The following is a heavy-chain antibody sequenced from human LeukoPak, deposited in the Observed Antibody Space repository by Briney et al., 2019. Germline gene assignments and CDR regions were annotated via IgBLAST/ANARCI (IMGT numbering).Heavy chain of an antibody. CDR2: IKQDGSEK. J-gene: IGHJ4*02. D-gene: IGHD3-3*01. V-gene: IGHV3-7*01. CDR1: GFTFSSYW. CDR3: ARDITYYDFWSGYTY. Sequence: GGSLRLSCATSGFTFSSYWMSWVRQAPGKGLEWVANIKQDGSEKHYVDSVKGRFTISRDNAKNLVYLQMNSLRAEDTAMYYCARDITYYDFWSGYTYWGQGTLVTVSS.